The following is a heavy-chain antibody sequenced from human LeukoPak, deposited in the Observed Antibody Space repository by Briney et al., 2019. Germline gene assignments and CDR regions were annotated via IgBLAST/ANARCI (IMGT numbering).Heavy chain of an antibody. CDR3: AKDVGQKGLIAALDY. V-gene: IGHV3-30*18. CDR1: GFTFSTYG. Sequence: GRSLRLSSAASGFTFSTYGMHWVRQAPGKGLEWVAVISYDGSNKYYADSVKGRFTISRDNSKNTLYLQMNSLRAEDTAVYYCAKDVGQKGLIAALDYWGQGTLVTVSS. CDR2: ISYDGSNK. J-gene: IGHJ4*02. D-gene: IGHD6-13*01.